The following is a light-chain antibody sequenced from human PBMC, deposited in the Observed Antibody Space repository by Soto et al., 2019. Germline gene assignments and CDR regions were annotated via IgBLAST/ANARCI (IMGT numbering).Light chain of an antibody. J-gene: IGLJ2*01. CDR3: SSYTIGSTRVV. Sequence: QSALTQPASVSGSPGQSITISCTGTSSDVGGYNYVSWYQQHPGKAPKVMIYDVSKRPSGISNRFSGSKSGNTASLTISGLQVEDEADYSCSSYTIGSTRVVFGGGTKLTVL. CDR1: SSDVGGYNY. V-gene: IGLV2-14*03. CDR2: DVS.